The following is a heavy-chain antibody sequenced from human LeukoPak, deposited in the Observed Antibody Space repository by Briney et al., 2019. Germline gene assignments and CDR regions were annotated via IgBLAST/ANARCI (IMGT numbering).Heavy chain of an antibody. CDR2: IYSGGST. CDR3: ARAVLSPDSSGWGGYCFDY. J-gene: IGHJ4*02. CDR1: GFTVSSNY. D-gene: IGHD6-19*01. Sequence: PGGSLRLSCAASGFTVSSNYMSWVRQAPGKGLEWVSVIYSGGSTYYADSVKGRFTISRDNSKNTLYLQMNSLRAEDTAVYYCARAVLSPDSSGWGGYCFDYWGQGTLVTVSS. V-gene: IGHV3-53*01.